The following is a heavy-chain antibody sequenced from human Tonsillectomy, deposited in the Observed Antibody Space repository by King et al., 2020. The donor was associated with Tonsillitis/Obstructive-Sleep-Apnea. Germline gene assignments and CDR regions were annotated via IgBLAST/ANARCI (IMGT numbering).Heavy chain of an antibody. J-gene: IGHJ5*02. V-gene: IGHV4-39*07. CDR2: IYYRGNT. Sequence: QLQESGPGLVRPSETLSLTCIVSGGSISNSGYDWGWIRQSPGKGLEWIGKIYYRGNTNYNPSLQSRVSISVDTSKNQFSLKFNSVTAADTAVYYCARVIPRGRFEGSRLDPWGPGTLVTVSS. CDR1: GGSISNSGYD. D-gene: IGHD1-26*01. CDR3: ARVIPRGRFEGSRLDP.